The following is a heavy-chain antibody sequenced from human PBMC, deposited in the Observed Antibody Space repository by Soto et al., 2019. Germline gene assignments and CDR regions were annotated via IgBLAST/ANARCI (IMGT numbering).Heavy chain of an antibody. D-gene: IGHD3-10*01. CDR3: TLNGLYDGSGRYPMAFDI. CDR2: IKSKTDGGTT. Sequence: PGGSLRLSCVGSGFTFSDAGMSWVRQAPGKGLEWVGRIKSKTDGGTTDYAAPVKGRFTISRDDSKNTLYLQMNSLKTEDTAVYYCTLNGLYDGSGRYPMAFDIWGQGTMVTVSS. V-gene: IGHV3-15*01. CDR1: GFTFSDAG. J-gene: IGHJ3*02.